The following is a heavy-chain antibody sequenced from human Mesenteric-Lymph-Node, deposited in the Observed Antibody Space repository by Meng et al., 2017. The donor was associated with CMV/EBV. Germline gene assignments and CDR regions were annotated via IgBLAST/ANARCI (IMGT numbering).Heavy chain of an antibody. J-gene: IGHJ2*01. CDR3: ARQRGVGYLDL. D-gene: IGHD1-26*01. V-gene: IGHV5-51*01. CDR1: GYTFTRYG. CDR2: IYPGDSDT. Sequence: ISCRGYGYTFTRYGSGGVRQMHRKGLEWRGIIYPGDSDTRYSPSVKGHVTISADKTISTAYLQWSSLKASDSAMYFCARQRGVGYLDLWGRGTLVTVSS.